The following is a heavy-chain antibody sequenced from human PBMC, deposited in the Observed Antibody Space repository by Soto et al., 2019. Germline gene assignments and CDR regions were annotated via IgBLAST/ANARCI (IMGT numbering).Heavy chain of an antibody. CDR2: IYYSGRT. V-gene: IGHV4-39*02. Sequence: PSETLSLTCTVSGDSIISSSYFWAWIRQPPGKGLEWVGSIYYSGRTYYNPSLKSRVSMSVDTSRNQFSLKLSSVTAADTAVYFCVREGIAAAGIDYWGQGTLVTVSS. D-gene: IGHD6-13*01. CDR3: VREGIAAAGIDY. J-gene: IGHJ4*02. CDR1: GDSIISSSYF.